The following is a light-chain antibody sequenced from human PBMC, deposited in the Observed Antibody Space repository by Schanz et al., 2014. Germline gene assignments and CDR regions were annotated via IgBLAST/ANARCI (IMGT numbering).Light chain of an antibody. J-gene: IGLJ2*01. CDR1: SSDVGGYKY. V-gene: IGLV2-8*01. CDR2: EVS. Sequence: QSALTQPPSASGSPGQSVTISCTGTSSDVGGYKYVSWYQQHPGKAPKLIIYEVSTRPSGVPDRFSGSKSGNTASLTVSGLQAEDEAEYYCGSYTSSTSVVFGGGTKLTVL. CDR3: GSYTSSTSVV.